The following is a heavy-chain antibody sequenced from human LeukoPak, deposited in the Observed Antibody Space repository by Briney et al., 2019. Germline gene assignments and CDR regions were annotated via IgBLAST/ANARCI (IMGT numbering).Heavy chain of an antibody. CDR1: GGSISSSNYY. CDR3: ARDYGGGMQRDGWFDP. D-gene: IGHD1-14*01. V-gene: IGHV3-21*01. Sequence: SSETLSLTCTVSGGSISSSNYYWGWVRQAPGKGLEWLSSISSGGTYIYYLDSVRGRFTVSRDNAKNSVYLQMDSLRAEDTAVYYCARDYGGGMQRDGWFDPWGQGTLVTVSS. J-gene: IGHJ5*02. CDR2: ISSGGTYI.